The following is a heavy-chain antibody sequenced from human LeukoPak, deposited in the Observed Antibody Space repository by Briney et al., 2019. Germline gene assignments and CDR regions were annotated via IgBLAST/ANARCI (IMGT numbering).Heavy chain of an antibody. CDR2: INHSGST. D-gene: IGHD3-3*01. J-gene: IGHJ5*02. CDR3: ARASFTIFGVVTPNWFDP. V-gene: IGHV4-34*01. CDR1: GGSFSGYY. Sequence: SETLSLTCAVYGGSFSGYYWRWIRQPPGKGLEWIGEINHSGSTNYNPSLKSRVTISVDTSKNQFSLKLSSVTAADTAVYYCARASFTIFGVVTPNWFDPWGQGTLVTVSS.